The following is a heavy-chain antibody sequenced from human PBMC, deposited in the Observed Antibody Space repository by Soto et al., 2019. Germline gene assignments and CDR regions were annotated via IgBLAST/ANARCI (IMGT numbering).Heavy chain of an antibody. CDR1: GGSFSGYC. D-gene: IGHD3-16*02. V-gene: IGHV4-34*01. CDR3: ARGKVRGLRLGELSSVGYYYYGMDV. J-gene: IGHJ6*02. CDR2: INHSGST. Sequence: SETLSLTCAVYGGSFSGYCRSWIRQPPGKGLEWIGEINHSGSTNYNPSLKSRVTISVDTSKNQFSLKLSSVTAADTAVYYCARGKVRGLRLGELSSVGYYYYGMDVWGQGTTVTVSS.